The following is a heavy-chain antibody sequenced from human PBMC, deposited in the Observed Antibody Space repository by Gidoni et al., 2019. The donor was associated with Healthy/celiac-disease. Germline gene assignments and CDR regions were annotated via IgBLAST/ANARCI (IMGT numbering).Heavy chain of an antibody. Sequence: EVQLVESGGGLVKPGGSLRLSCAASGFTFSNAWMSWVRQAPGKGLEWVGRIKSKTAGGTTDYAAPVKGRFTISRDDSKNTLYLQMNSLKTEDTAVYYCTTLDTAMPAGDYWGQGTLVTVSS. CDR3: TTLDTAMPAGDY. V-gene: IGHV3-15*01. D-gene: IGHD5-18*01. CDR1: GFTFSNAW. J-gene: IGHJ4*02. CDR2: IKSKTAGGTT.